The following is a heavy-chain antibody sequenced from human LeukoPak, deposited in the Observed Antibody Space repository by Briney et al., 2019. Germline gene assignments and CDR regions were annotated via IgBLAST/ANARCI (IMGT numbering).Heavy chain of an antibody. CDR2: INHSGST. CDR1: GGSFSGYY. J-gene: IGHJ6*02. D-gene: IGHD6-13*01. V-gene: IGHV4-34*01. Sequence: SETLSLTCAVYGGSFSGYYWSWIRQPPGKGLEWIGEINHSGSTNYNPSLKSRVTISVDTSKNQFSLKVSSVTAADTAVYYCVRNRAAAGTYYYYGMDVWGQGTTVTVSS. CDR3: VRNRAAAGTYYYYGMDV.